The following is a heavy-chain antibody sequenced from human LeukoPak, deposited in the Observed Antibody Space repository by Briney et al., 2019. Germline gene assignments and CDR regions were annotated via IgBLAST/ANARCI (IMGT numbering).Heavy chain of an antibody. D-gene: IGHD3-10*01. V-gene: IGHV3-23*01. J-gene: IGHJ3*02. Sequence: PGGSLRLSCAASGFTFSSYAMSWVRQAPGKGLEWVSAISGSGGSTYYADSVKGRFTISRDNSKNMLYLQMNSLRAEDTAVYYCATLDGSGLTYDAFDIWGQGTMVTVSS. CDR2: ISGSGGST. CDR3: ATLDGSGLTYDAFDI. CDR1: GFTFSSYA.